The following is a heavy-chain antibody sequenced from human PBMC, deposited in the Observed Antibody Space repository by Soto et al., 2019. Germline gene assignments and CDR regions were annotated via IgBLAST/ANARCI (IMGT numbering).Heavy chain of an antibody. J-gene: IGHJ6*02. V-gene: IGHV1-69*13. Sequence: GASVKVSCKASGGTFSSYAISWVRQAPGQGLEWMGGIIPIFGTANYAQKFQGRVTITADESTSTAYMELSSLRSEDTAVYYCARVNCSSSWSRWYYYGMDVWGQGTTVTVSS. CDR3: ARVNCSSSWSRWYYYGMDV. CDR2: IIPIFGTA. CDR1: GGTFSSYA. D-gene: IGHD6-13*01.